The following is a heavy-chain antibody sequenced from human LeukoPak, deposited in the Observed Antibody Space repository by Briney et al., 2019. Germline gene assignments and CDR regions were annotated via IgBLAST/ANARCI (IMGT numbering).Heavy chain of an antibody. CDR1: GYTFTDYY. V-gene: IGHV1-2*02. D-gene: IGHD6-13*01. Sequence: GASVKVSCKASGYTFTDYYMHWVRQAPGQGLEWMGWINPNSGGTNYAQKFQGRVTMTTDTSISTAYMEVSRLRSDDTAVYYCGRVRIGQQLDKYYYYAMDVWGQGTTVTVSS. J-gene: IGHJ6*02. CDR3: GRVRIGQQLDKYYYYAMDV. CDR2: INPNSGGT.